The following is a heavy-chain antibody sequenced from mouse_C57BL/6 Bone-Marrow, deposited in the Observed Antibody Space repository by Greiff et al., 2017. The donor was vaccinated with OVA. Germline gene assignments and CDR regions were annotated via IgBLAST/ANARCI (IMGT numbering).Heavy chain of an antibody. CDR3: ARFGCPTAWYFDV. D-gene: IGHD1-2*01. CDR2: INPGSGGT. CDR1: GYAFTNYL. V-gene: IGHV1-54*01. J-gene: IGHJ1*03. Sequence: VQLVESGAELVRPGTSVKVSCKASGYAFTNYLIDWVKQRPGQGLEWIGVINPGSGGTKYNEKFKGKATLTADKSSSTAYMQLSSLTSEDSAVYFGARFGCPTAWYFDVWGTGTTVTVSS.